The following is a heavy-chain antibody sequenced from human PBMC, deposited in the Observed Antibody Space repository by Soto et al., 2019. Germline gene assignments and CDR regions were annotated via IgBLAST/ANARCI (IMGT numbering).Heavy chain of an antibody. CDR3: ARAHSFSGPPGH. V-gene: IGHV4-31*01. Sequence: QLQLQESGPGLVKPSQTLSLACTVSGGSFSSGGYYWSWIRQLPGKGLEWIGYIYYSGSTYYNPSLQSPFSISPDTSKNPFSLELSFVAAGGTAGDYRARAHSFSGPPGHWGQGTLVPLPS. D-gene: IGHD2-15*01. CDR2: IYYSGST. CDR1: GGSFSSGGYY. J-gene: IGHJ4*02.